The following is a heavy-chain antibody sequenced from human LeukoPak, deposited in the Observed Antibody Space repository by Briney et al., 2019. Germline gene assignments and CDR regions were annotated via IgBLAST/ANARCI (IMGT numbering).Heavy chain of an antibody. CDR1: GGSISSYY. CDR2: IYTSGST. Sequence: PSETLSLTCTVSGGSISSYYWSWIRQPAGKGLEWIGRIYTSGSTNYNPSLKSRVTMSVDTSKNQSSLKLSSVTAADTAVYYCARDSHSSGWYGYYYGMDVWGQGTTVTVSS. D-gene: IGHD6-19*01. V-gene: IGHV4-4*07. J-gene: IGHJ6*02. CDR3: ARDSHSSGWYGYYYGMDV.